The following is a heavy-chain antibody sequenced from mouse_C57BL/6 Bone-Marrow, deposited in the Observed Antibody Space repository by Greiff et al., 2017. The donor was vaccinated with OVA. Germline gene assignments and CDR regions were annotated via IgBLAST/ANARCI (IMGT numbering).Heavy chain of an antibody. CDR3: ARAITTVVAWYFDV. V-gene: IGHV1-61*01. J-gene: IGHJ1*03. CDR1: GYTFTSYW. Sequence: QVQLQQSGAELVRPGSSVKLSCKASGYTFTSYWMDWVKQRPGQGLEWIGNIYPSDSETHYNQKFKDKATLTVDKSSSTAYMQLSSLTSEDSAVYYCARAITTVVAWYFDVWGTGTTVTVSS. CDR2: IYPSDSET. D-gene: IGHD1-1*01.